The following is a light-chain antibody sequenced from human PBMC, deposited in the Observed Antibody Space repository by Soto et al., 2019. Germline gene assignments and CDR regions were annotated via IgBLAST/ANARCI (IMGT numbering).Light chain of an antibody. Sequence: QLVLTQSPSASASLGASVKLTCTLSSGHSSYAIAWHQQQPEKGPRYLMKLKSDGSHNKGDGIPDRFSGSSSGAERYLTISSLQSEDEADYYCQTWGTGVIFGGGTKLTV. CDR1: SGHSSYA. J-gene: IGLJ2*01. CDR2: LKSDGSH. CDR3: QTWGTGVI. V-gene: IGLV4-69*01.